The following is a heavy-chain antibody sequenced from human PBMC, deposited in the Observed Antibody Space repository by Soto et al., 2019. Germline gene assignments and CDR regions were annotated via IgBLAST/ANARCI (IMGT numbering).Heavy chain of an antibody. CDR2: IQSGGPT. CDR1: GFTVSSKY. V-gene: IGHV3-66*01. CDR3: ARDRPDRDGYYYYYGMDV. D-gene: IGHD6-6*01. Sequence: GGSLRLSCAASGFTVSSKYMSWVRQAPGKGLEWVSLIQSGGPTYYADSVKGRFTISRDTSENTVHLQMNSLRAEDTAVYYCARDRPDRDGYYYYYGMDVWGQGTTVTVSS. J-gene: IGHJ6*02.